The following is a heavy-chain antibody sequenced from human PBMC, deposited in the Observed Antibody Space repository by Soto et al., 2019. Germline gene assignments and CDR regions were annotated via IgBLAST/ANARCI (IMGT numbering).Heavy chain of an antibody. CDR3: ARGAHIAAAGYFDY. Sequence: SETLSLTCAVYGGSFSGYYWTWIRQPPGTGLEWIGEINHSGSTNYNPSLKSRVTISVDTSKNQFSLKLSSVTAADTAVYYCARGAHIAAAGYFDYWGQGTLVTVSS. D-gene: IGHD6-13*01. CDR2: INHSGST. J-gene: IGHJ4*02. V-gene: IGHV4-34*01. CDR1: GGSFSGYY.